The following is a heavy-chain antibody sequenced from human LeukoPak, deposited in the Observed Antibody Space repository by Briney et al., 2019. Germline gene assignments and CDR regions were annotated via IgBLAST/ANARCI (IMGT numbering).Heavy chain of an antibody. V-gene: IGHV4-34*01. CDR2: INHSGST. CDR3: ARGITLIVGATNSWYAFDI. CDR1: GGSFSGYY. Sequence: SETLSLTCAVYGGSFSGYYWSWIRQPPGKGLEWIGEINHSGSTNYNPSLKSRVTISVDTSKNQFSLKLSSVTAADTAVYYCARGITLIVGATNSWYAFDIWGQGTMVTVSS. D-gene: IGHD1-26*01. J-gene: IGHJ3*02.